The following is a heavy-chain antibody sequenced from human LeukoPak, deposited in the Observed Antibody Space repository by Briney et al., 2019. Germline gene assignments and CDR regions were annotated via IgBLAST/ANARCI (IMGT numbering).Heavy chain of an antibody. CDR2: IYYSGST. CDR3: ARATDSSGYYGFDY. V-gene: IGHV4-59*01. D-gene: IGHD3-22*01. J-gene: IGHJ4*02. CDR1: GGSIGSYY. Sequence: SETLSLTCTVSGGSIGSYYWSWIRQPPGKGLEWIGYIYYSGSTNYNPSVKSRVTISVDTSKNQFSLNLSSVTAADTAVYYCARATDSSGYYGFDYWGQGILVTVSS.